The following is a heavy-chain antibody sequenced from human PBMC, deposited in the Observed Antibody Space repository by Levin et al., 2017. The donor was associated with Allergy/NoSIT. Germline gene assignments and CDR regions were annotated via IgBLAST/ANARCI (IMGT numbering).Heavy chain of an antibody. CDR3: AKDRKVAAAQYYFDY. Sequence: GGSLRLSCAASGFTFSNYGIHWVRQAPGKGLEWVTVIASDGGDKKYADSVKGRFTISRDNSKNTLYLQMNSLRPEDTAVYYCAKDRKVAAAQYYFDYWGQGTLVTVSS. V-gene: IGHV3-30*18. CDR1: GFTFSNYG. D-gene: IGHD6-13*01. J-gene: IGHJ4*02. CDR2: IASDGGDK.